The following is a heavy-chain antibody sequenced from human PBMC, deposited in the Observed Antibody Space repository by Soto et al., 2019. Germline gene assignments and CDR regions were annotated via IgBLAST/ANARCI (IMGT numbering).Heavy chain of an antibody. CDR1: GYTFTNYG. Sequence: ASGTVSCRASGYTFTNYGVTCVRQAPGQGLEWMGWISAYTDNPNYAQKFQGRVTMTIDTSTTTAYMDLRSLTSDDTAVYYCARVIPGAEAWFGPWGQGTLVTVSS. CDR3: ARVIPGAEAWFGP. V-gene: IGHV1-18*01. D-gene: IGHD2-2*01. CDR2: ISAYTDNP. J-gene: IGHJ5*02.